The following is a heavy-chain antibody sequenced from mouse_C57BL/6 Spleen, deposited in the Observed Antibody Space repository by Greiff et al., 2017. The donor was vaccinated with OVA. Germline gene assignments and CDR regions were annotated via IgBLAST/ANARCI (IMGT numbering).Heavy chain of an antibody. CDR1: GYTFTSYW. Sequence: QVQLQQPGAELVKPGASVKLSCKASGYTFTSYWMHWVKQRPGQGLAWIGMIHPNSGSTNYNEKFKSKATLTVDKSSSTAYMQLSSLTSEDSAVYYCARYGSSYGDFDVWGTGTTVTVSS. CDR2: IHPNSGST. J-gene: IGHJ1*03. CDR3: ARYGSSYGDFDV. V-gene: IGHV1-64*01. D-gene: IGHD1-1*01.